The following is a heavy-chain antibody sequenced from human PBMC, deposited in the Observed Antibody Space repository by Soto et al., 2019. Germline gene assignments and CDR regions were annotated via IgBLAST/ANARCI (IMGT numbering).Heavy chain of an antibody. CDR3: AKQQGPGTPYYYAMDV. J-gene: IGHJ6*02. V-gene: IGHV3-23*01. D-gene: IGHD1-1*01. CDR2: IRGTGDTT. CDR1: GFTFSSYA. Sequence: EVQLLASGGGLVQPGGSLRLSCAASGFTFSSYAMTWVRQAPGKGLEWGSVIRGTGDTTYYADSVKGRFTISRDNSKNTLYLQMSSLRAEDTAIYYCAKQQGPGTPYYYAMDVWGQGTTVTVSS.